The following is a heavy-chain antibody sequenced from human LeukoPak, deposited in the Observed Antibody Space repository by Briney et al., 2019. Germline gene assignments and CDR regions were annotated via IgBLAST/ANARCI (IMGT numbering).Heavy chain of an antibody. Sequence: PSETLSLTCTVSGGSISSYYWSWIRQPPGKGLEWIGYIYYSGSTNYNPSLKSRVTISVDTSKNQFSLKLSSVTAADTAVYCCAAGYSSGWYGYWGQGTLVTVSS. J-gene: IGHJ4*02. CDR2: IYYSGST. CDR3: AAGYSSGWYGY. CDR1: GGSISSYY. V-gene: IGHV4-59*08. D-gene: IGHD6-19*01.